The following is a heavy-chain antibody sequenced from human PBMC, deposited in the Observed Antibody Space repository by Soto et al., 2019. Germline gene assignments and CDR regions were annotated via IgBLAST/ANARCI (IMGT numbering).Heavy chain of an antibody. CDR1: SGSISSSNW. CDR3: ARGISCSGGSCYLYYYYYMDV. CDR2: IYHSGST. J-gene: IGHJ6*03. Sequence: PSETLSLTCAVSSGSISSSNWWSWVRQPPGKGLEWIGEIYHSGSTNYNPFLKSRVTISVDKSKNQFSLKLSSVTAADTAVYYCARGISCSGGSCYLYYYYYMDVWGKGTTVTVSS. V-gene: IGHV4-4*02. D-gene: IGHD2-15*01.